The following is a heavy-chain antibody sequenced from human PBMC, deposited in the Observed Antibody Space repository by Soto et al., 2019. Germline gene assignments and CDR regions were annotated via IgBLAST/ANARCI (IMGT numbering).Heavy chain of an antibody. CDR1: GYTFTSYY. CDR3: ARSYYYDSSGHPGYYGMDV. CDR2: INPSGGST. D-gene: IGHD3-22*01. V-gene: IGHV1-46*01. J-gene: IGHJ6*02. Sequence: ASVKVSCKASGYTFTSYYMHWVRPAPGQGLEWMGIINPSGGSTSYAQKFQGRVTMTRDTSTSTVYMELSSLRSEDTAVYYCARSYYYDSSGHPGYYGMDVWGQGTTVTVSS.